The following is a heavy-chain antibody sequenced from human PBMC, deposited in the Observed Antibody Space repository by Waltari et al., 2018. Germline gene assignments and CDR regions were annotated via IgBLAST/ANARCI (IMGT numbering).Heavy chain of an antibody. Sequence: EVQLLESGGGLVQPGGSLRLSCAASGFTFSRYAMSWVRQAPGKGVDWDSADRGSCGSTSYAEYVKGRFTISRDKSKDTLYLQRNSLGAEDTAVYYCAKSPFDQLLWSDYWGQGTLVTVSS. J-gene: IGHJ4*02. CDR1: GFTFSRYA. V-gene: IGHV3-23*01. CDR3: AKSPFDQLLWSDY. CDR2: DRGSCGST. D-gene: IGHD2-2*01.